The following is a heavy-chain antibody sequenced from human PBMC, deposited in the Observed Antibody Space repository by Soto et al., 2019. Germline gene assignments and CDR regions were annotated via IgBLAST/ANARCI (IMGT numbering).Heavy chain of an antibody. D-gene: IGHD2-2*01. CDR2: IYHSGST. CDR3: ARVWRGYCSSTSCYDAFDI. CDR1: GGSISSGGYS. Sequence: SETLSLTCAVSGGSISSGGYSWSWIRQPPGKGLEWIGYIYHSGSTYYNPSLKSRVTISVDRSKNQFSLKLSSVTAADTAVYYCARVWRGYCSSTSCYDAFDIWGQGTMVTVSS. J-gene: IGHJ3*02. V-gene: IGHV4-30-2*01.